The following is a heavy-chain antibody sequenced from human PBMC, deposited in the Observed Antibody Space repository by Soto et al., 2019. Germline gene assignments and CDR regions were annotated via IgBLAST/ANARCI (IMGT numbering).Heavy chain of an antibody. V-gene: IGHV4-31*03. CDR3: ARARVVPAAIDYYGMDV. CDR1: GGSISSGGYY. CDR2: IYYSGST. J-gene: IGHJ6*02. Sequence: KSSETLSLTCTVSGGSISSGGYYWSWIRQHPGKGLEWIGYIYYSGSTYYNPSLKSRVTISVDTSKNQFSLKLSSVTAADTAVYYCARARVVPAAIDYYGMDVWGQGTTVTVSS. D-gene: IGHD2-2*02.